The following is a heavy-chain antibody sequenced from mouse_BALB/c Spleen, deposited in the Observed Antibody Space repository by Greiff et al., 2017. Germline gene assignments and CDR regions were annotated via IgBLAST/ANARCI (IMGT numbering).Heavy chain of an antibody. V-gene: IGHV14-4*02. CDR3: NAKYGKHGAMDD. Sequence: EVMLVESGAELVRPGASVTLSCTASGFNIKDYYMHWVKQRPEQGLEWIGWIDPENGATENAPKFQGEPTITADTSSNTTYMQLSSLTTDDTAVYYGNAKYGKHGAMDDWGQGTSVTVAS. J-gene: IGHJ4*01. CDR1: GFNIKDYY. D-gene: IGHD2-10*02. CDR2: IDPENGAT.